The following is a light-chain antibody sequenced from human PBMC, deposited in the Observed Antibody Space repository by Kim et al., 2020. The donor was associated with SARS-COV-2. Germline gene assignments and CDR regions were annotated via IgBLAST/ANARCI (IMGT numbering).Light chain of an antibody. V-gene: IGKV1-5*01. CDR2: DGS. CDR3: QQYDSYSNT. J-gene: IGKJ2*01. Sequence: DNQLTQSPSTLSASVGDRVTITCRAGHTISAWLAWYQQKPGKAPKLLIYDGSSLRSGVPSRFSGSVSGTEFTLTINSLRPDDFATYYCQQYDSYSNTFGQGTKLEI. CDR1: HTISAW.